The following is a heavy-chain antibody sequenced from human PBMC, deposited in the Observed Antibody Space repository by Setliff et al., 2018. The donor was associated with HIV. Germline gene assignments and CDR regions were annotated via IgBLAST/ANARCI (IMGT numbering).Heavy chain of an antibody. J-gene: IGHJ6*03. CDR1: GASISSSSHH. CDR2: IYYTGST. D-gene: IGHD1-26*01. Sequence: PSETLSLTCPVSGASISSSSHHWAWIRQPPGKGLEYIGNIYYTGSTHHNPSLESRVATSVDMSKNQFSLKLSSVTAADTAVYYCARIVRWELVATSTFFYYYMDVWGKGTTVTVSS. V-gene: IGHV4-39*01. CDR3: ARIVRWELVATSTFFYYYMDV.